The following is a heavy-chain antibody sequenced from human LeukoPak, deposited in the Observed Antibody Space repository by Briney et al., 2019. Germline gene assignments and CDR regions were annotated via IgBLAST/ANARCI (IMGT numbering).Heavy chain of an antibody. D-gene: IGHD5-18*01. Sequence: PGGSLRPSCAASGFTFSNYWMSWVRQAPGKGLEWVANMKRDGSEKYYVDSVKGRFTISRDNAKNSLYLQMNSLRAEDTAVYYCARGGLGYSYSNYWGQGTLVTVSS. CDR1: GFTFSNYW. CDR2: MKRDGSEK. J-gene: IGHJ4*02. CDR3: ARGGLGYSYSNY. V-gene: IGHV3-7*01.